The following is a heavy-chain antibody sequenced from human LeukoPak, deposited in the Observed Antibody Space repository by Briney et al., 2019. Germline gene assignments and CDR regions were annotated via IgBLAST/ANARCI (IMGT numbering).Heavy chain of an antibody. CDR3: ARDLDY. Sequence: SVKVSRKASGGTFRNHSISWVQQAPGQGLEWMGGIIPIFPTPNYAQRFQGRVTITTDGSTSTAYMELSSLTSDDTAVYYCARDLDYWGQGTLVTVSS. V-gene: IGHV1-69*05. J-gene: IGHJ4*02. CDR2: IIPIFPTP. CDR1: GGTFRNHS.